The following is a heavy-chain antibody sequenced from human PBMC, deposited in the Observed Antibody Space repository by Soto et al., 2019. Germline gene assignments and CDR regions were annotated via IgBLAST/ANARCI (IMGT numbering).Heavy chain of an antibody. CDR3: AKGGYCTSTSCYAYVY. CDR2: ISISGGRT. J-gene: IGHJ4*02. V-gene: IGHV3-23*01. Sequence: GSLRLSCAASGITFNNYAMNWVRQAPGKGLEWVSTISISGGRTYYADSVKGRFTISRDNSKNTLFLQMNSLRAEDTAVYYCAKGGYCTSTSCYAYVYWGQGTLV. CDR1: GITFNNYA. D-gene: IGHD2-2*01.